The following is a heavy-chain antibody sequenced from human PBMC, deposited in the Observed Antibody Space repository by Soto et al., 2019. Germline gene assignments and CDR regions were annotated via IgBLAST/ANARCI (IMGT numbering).Heavy chain of an antibody. Sequence: ASVKVSCKAFGYTFTSYAMHWVRQAPGQRFEWMGWINGGNGNTEYSQKFQGRVTITRDTSASTAYMELSSLRSEDTAVYYCARDGAVAGNTNFDYWGQGTLVTVSS. CDR1: GYTFTSYA. CDR2: INGGNGNT. D-gene: IGHD6-19*01. V-gene: IGHV1-3*01. J-gene: IGHJ4*02. CDR3: ARDGAVAGNTNFDY.